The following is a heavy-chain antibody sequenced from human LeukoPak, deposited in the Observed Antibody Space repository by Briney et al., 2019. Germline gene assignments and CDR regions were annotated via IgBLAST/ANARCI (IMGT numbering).Heavy chain of an antibody. J-gene: IGHJ4*02. D-gene: IGHD3-3*01. CDR3: ARGYDFWSGPDY. CDR1: GGSISSSSYY. Sequence: SETLSLTCTVSGGSISSSSYYWGWIRQPPGKGLEWIGSIYYSGSTYYNPSLKSRVTISVDTSKNQFSLKLSSVTAADTAVYYCARGYDFWSGPDYWGQGTLVTVSS. V-gene: IGHV4-39*01. CDR2: IYYSGST.